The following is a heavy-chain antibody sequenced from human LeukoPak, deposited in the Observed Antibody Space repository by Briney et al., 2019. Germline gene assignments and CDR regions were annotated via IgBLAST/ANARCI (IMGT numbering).Heavy chain of an antibody. V-gene: IGHV3-30*02. Sequence: GGSLRLSCAASGFTFSSYGMHWVRQAPGKGLEWVAFIRYDGSSRYYADSVKGRFTISRDNSKNTLYLQMNSLRAEDTAVYYCAKDSQGYCSSTSCYMGEYDYWGQGTLVTASS. CDR1: GFTFSSYG. D-gene: IGHD2-2*02. CDR3: AKDSQGYCSSTSCYMGEYDY. CDR2: IRYDGSSR. J-gene: IGHJ4*02.